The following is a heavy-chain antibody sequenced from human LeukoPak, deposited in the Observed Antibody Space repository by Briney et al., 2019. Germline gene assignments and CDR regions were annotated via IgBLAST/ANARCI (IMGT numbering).Heavy chain of an antibody. V-gene: IGHV4-39*02. CDR3: ARDAFDI. J-gene: IGHJ3*02. Sequence: SETLSLTCTVSGASISDSDFFWAWVRQPPGKGLEWIGNIYYSGTTYYNPSLKSRVSVSMDTSKKQFSLKLRSMTAADTAVYYCARDAFDIWGQGTMVTVSS. CDR1: GASISDSDFF. CDR2: IYYSGTT.